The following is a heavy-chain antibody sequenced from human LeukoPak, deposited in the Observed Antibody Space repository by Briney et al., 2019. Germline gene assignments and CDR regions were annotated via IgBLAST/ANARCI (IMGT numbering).Heavy chain of an antibody. CDR3: AREAYDISTGYRSYWYFDL. Sequence: PGGSLRLSCAASGFTFSDYYMSWIRQAPGKGLEWVSYISSSSLYTNYADSVKGRFTISRDNAKNSLYLQMNSLRAEDTAVYYCAREAYDISTGYRSYWYFDLWGRGTLVTVSS. V-gene: IGHV3-11*05. CDR2: ISSSSLYT. D-gene: IGHD3-9*01. J-gene: IGHJ2*01. CDR1: GFTFSDYY.